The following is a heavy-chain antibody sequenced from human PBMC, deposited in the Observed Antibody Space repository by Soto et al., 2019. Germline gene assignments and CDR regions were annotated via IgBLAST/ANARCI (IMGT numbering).Heavy chain of an antibody. Sequence: QVQLVESGGGVVQPGRSLRLSCAASGFTFSSYGMHWVRQAPGKGLEWVAVIWYDGSNKYYADSVKGRFTISRDNSKNTLYLQINSLRAEHTAVYYCVRDRDDFWCGLPSAPWGQETLVTVSS. CDR2: IWYDGSNK. V-gene: IGHV3-33*01. CDR3: VRDRDDFWCGLPSAP. CDR1: GFTFSSYG. J-gene: IGHJ5*02. D-gene: IGHD3-3*01.